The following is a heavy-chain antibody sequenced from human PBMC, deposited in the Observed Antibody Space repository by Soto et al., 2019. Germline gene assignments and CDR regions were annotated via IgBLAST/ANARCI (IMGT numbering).Heavy chain of an antibody. D-gene: IGHD3-22*01. CDR3: ARPSSGYLYYFDY. J-gene: IGHJ4*02. Sequence: GGSLRLSCAASGFTFSSYSMNWVRQAPGKGLEWVSSISSSSSYIYYADSVKGRFTISRDNAKNSLYLQMNSLRAEDTAVYYCARPSSGYLYYFDYWGQGTLVTVSS. V-gene: IGHV3-21*01. CDR2: ISSSSSYI. CDR1: GFTFSSYS.